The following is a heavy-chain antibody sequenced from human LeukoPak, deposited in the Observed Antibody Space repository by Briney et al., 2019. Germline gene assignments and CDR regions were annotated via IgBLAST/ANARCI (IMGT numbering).Heavy chain of an antibody. CDR1: GFSITTYA. J-gene: IGHJ4*02. CDR2: ISHDGTNK. CDR3: ASVADY. V-gene: IGHV3-30*04. Sequence: SGGSLRLSCAASGFSITTYAMNWVRQAPGKGLESVAVISHDGTNKNYADSVKGRFTISRDTSKNTVYLQMNSLRSEDTAVYYCASVADYWGQGTLVTLSS.